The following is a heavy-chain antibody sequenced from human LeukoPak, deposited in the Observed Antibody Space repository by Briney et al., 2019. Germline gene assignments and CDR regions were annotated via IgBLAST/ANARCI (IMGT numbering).Heavy chain of an antibody. CDR2: IIPIFGTA. CDR1: GHTFTTYY. Sequence: ASVKVSCKASGHTFTTYYVHLVRQAPGQGLEWMGGIIPIFGTANYAQKFQGRVTITADESTSTAYMELSSLRSEDTAVYYCARHFSGSPPYFDIWGQGTMVTVSS. CDR3: ARHFSGSPPYFDI. V-gene: IGHV1-69*13. J-gene: IGHJ3*02. D-gene: IGHD3-22*01.